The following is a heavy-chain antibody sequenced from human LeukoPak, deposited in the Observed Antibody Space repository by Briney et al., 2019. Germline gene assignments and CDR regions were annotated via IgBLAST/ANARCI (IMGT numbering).Heavy chain of an antibody. CDR1: GPSISSGHY. CDR2: IDLRCIP. D-gene: IGHD5-12*01. Sequence: SETLSLTCAVSGPSISSGHYWAWIRRPPGKGREVIGIIDLRCIPSYNPSLMSRVAMSVHPSKNHFSLHLSSVTAADTAVYYCARGPPRIQRWLRHWFDPWGQGTLVTVSS. J-gene: IGHJ5*02. CDR3: ARGPPRIQRWLRHWFDP. V-gene: IGHV4-38-2*01.